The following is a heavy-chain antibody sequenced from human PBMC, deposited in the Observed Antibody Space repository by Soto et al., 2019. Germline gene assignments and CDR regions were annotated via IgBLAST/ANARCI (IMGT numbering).Heavy chain of an antibody. J-gene: IGHJ6*02. CDR3: ARAVCPSTARDYYYGMDV. V-gene: IGHV1-2*04. CDR1: GYTITGYD. CDR2: INPNSGGT. D-gene: IGHD6-6*01. Sequence: QVQLVQSGAEVKKPGASVKVSCKASGYTITGYDMHWVRQAPGQGLEWMGWINPNSGGTNYAQKFQGWVNMTRDTSISQAYMELSRLRSDDTAVYYCARAVCPSTARDYYYGMDVWAQGTTVTVSS.